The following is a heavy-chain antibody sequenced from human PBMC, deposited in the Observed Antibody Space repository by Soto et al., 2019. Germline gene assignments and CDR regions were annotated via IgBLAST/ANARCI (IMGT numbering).Heavy chain of an antibody. CDR2: IYYSGST. CDR1: GGSMSSGGYY. CDR3: ARDHCGDCYYFDY. D-gene: IGHD2-21*02. J-gene: IGHJ4*02. V-gene: IGHV4-31*03. Sequence: QVQLQESGPGLVKPSQTLSLTCTVSGGSMSSGGYYWSWIRQHPGKGLEWIGYIYYSGSTYYNPSLKSRVTISVDTSKNQFSLKLSSVTAADTAVYYCARDHCGDCYYFDYWGQGTLVTVSS.